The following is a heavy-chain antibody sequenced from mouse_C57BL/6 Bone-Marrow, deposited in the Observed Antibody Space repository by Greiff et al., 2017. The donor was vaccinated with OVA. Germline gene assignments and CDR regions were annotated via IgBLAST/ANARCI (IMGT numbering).Heavy chain of an antibody. V-gene: IGHV5-4*03. Sequence: EVMLVESGGGLVKPGGSLKLSCAASGFTFSNSAMSWVRQTPEKRLEWVATISDGGSYTYYPDNVKGRFTISRDNAKNNLYLQMSHLKSEDTALYYCAGYASSYAMDYWGQGTSVTVSS. CDR2: ISDGGSYT. CDR3: AGYASSYAMDY. J-gene: IGHJ4*01. CDR1: GFTFSNSA. D-gene: IGHD1-3*01.